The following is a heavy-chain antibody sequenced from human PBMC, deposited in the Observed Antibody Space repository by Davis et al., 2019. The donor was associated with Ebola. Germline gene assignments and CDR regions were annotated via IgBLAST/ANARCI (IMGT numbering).Heavy chain of an antibody. J-gene: IGHJ4*02. CDR2: IYPGDSDT. V-gene: IGHV5-51*01. CDR3: ARQPAAGFAAAGADY. CDR1: GYSFTTYW. D-gene: IGHD6-13*01. Sequence: GESLKISCKGSGYSFTTYWIGWVRQMPGKGLEWMGIIYPGDSDTRYSPSFQGQVTISADKSISTAYLQWSSLKASDSAMYYCARQPAAGFAAAGADYWGQGTLVTVSS.